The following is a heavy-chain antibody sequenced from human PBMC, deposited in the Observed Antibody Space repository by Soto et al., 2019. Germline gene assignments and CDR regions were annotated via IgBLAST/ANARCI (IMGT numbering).Heavy chain of an antibody. CDR2: IGAASDT. V-gene: IGHV3-13*01. Sequence: QPGGSLRLSCAASGFTFSNYDMHWVRQAPGEGLEWVSGIGAASDTYYPDSVKGRFTISRDNAKNSLYLQMNSLRGEDTAVYYCAREGSVSSSDYYAYYYGMDVWGQGTTVTVSS. D-gene: IGHD3-10*01. CDR3: AREGSVSSSDYYAYYYGMDV. CDR1: GFTFSNYD. J-gene: IGHJ6*02.